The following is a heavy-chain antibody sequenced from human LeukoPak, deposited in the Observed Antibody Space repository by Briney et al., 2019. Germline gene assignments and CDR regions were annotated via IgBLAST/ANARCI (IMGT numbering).Heavy chain of an antibody. CDR2: IYNSGGT. J-gene: IGHJ2*01. CDR1: GGSISSYY. V-gene: IGHV4-59*01. D-gene: IGHD3-22*01. Sequence: SETLSLTCTVSGGSISSYYWSWIRQPPGKGLEWIGYIYNSGGTNCNPSLKSRVTISVDTSKNQFSLKLSSVTVADTAVYYCARDRSDSSARGWYSDLWGRGTLVTVSS. CDR3: ARDRSDSSARGWYSDL.